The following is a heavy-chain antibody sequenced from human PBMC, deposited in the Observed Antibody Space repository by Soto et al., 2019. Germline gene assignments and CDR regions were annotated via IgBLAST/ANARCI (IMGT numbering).Heavy chain of an antibody. V-gene: IGHV4-59*01. Sequence: SETLSLTCTVSGGSISSYYWSWIRQPPGKGLEWIGYIYYSGSTNYNPSLKSRVTISVDTSKNQFSLKLSSVTAADTAVYYCARDLVRGVYGMDVWGQGTTVTVSS. CDR1: GGSISSYY. CDR2: IYYSGST. CDR3: ARDLVRGVYGMDV. J-gene: IGHJ6*01. D-gene: IGHD3-10*01.